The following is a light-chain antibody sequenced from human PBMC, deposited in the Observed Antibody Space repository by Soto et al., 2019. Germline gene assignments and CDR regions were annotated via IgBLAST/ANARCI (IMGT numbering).Light chain of an antibody. J-gene: IGKJ1*01. V-gene: IGKV3-11*01. CDR1: QSVTPF. CDR3: QQRSSWWT. Sequence: EIVLTQSPATLSLSPGERATLSCRASQSVTPFLAWYQQKSGQAPRLLISDASNRATGIPARFSGSGSGTDFTLTISSLEPEESAVYYCQQRSSWWTFGQGTKVEIK. CDR2: DAS.